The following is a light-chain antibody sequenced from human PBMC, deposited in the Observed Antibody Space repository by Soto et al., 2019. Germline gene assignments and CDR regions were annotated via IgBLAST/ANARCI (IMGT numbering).Light chain of an antibody. CDR2: ATS. CDR1: QGIAPY. V-gene: IGKV1-27*01. J-gene: IGKJ4*01. Sequence: DVQMTQSPSSLSAFVGDRVTITCRASQGIAPYLAWFQQKPGKVPKLLIYATSTLQSGVPSRFSGSGSGTDFTLTINSLQPEDVGTYYCQKYNSDPLTFGGGTKVDIK. CDR3: QKYNSDPLT.